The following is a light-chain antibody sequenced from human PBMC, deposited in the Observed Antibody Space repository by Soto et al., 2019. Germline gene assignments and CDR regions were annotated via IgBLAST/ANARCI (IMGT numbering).Light chain of an antibody. CDR3: QQRFKWPPIT. CDR2: DAS. Sequence: EIVLTQSPATLSLSPGDRATLSCRASQSVSYFLAWYQQRPGQAPRLLIYDASKRATGISARFSGSGSGTDFPLTISSLEPEDFGVYYCQQRFKWPPITFGQGTRLEIK. CDR1: QSVSYF. V-gene: IGKV3-11*01. J-gene: IGKJ5*01.